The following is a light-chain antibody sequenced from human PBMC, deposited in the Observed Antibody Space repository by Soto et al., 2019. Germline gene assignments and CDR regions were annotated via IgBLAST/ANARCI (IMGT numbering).Light chain of an antibody. CDR2: DTS. CDR3: QQYYSTPWT. J-gene: IGKJ1*01. CDR1: HSLDSY. Sequence: EIVLTQSPATLSLSPGERATHSCKTSHSLDSYLAWYQQRPGQAPRLLIYDTSKRATGIPARFSGSGSGTDFTLTISSLQAEDAAVYYCQQYYSTPWTFGQGTKVEIK. V-gene: IGKV3-11*01.